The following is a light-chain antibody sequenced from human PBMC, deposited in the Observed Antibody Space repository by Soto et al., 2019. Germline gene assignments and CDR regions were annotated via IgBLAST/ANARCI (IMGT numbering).Light chain of an antibody. J-gene: IGLJ2*01. CDR2: GNN. CDR1: SSNIGGGYD. Sequence: QSVLTQPPSASGAPGQRVTISCTGSSSNIGGGYDVHWYQQLPGTAPKLLIYGNNNRPSGVPDRFSGSKSGTSASLAITGLQAEDEADYYCQSYDSSLSGVVFGGGTKLTVL. CDR3: QSYDSSLSGVV. V-gene: IGLV1-40*01.